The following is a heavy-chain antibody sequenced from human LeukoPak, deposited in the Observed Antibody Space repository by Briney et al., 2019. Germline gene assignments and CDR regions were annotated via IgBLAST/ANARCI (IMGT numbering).Heavy chain of an antibody. Sequence: SGGSLRLSCAASGFTVSSNNMSWVRQAPGKGLEWVSVIYSGGSTYYADSVKGRFTISRDNSKNTLYLQMNSLRAEDTAVYYCARERDVKDFDRLLPDYWGQGTLVTVSS. D-gene: IGHD3-9*01. CDR3: ARERDVKDFDRLLPDY. V-gene: IGHV3-66*02. CDR1: GFTVSSNN. CDR2: IYSGGST. J-gene: IGHJ4*02.